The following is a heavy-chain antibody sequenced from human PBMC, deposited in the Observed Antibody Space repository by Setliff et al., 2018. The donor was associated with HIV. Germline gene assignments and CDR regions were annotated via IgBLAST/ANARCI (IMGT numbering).Heavy chain of an antibody. V-gene: IGHV4-39*02. J-gene: IGHJ4*02. CDR2: IYYSGIT. Sequence: SETLSLTCTISGGSISSYYWSWIRQPPGKGLEWIGSIYYSGITYYNPSLKSRVTIPVDTSKNDISLKLSSVTAADTAVYFCTRDRYANGWLYFDYWGPGILVTVS. D-gene: IGHD2-2*01. CDR3: TRDRYANGWLYFDY. CDR1: GGSISSYY.